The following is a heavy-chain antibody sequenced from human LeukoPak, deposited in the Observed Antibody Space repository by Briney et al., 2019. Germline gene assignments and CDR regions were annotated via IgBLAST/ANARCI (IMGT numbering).Heavy chain of an antibody. V-gene: IGHV4-59*01. CDR1: GGSIGSYY. D-gene: IGHD6-6*01. CDR3: ARTPSLAACYFDY. CDR2: IYYSGST. J-gene: IGHJ4*02. Sequence: PSETLSLTCTVSGGSIGSYYWSWIRQPPGKGLEWIGYIYYSGSTNYNPSLKSRVIISVDTSKNQFSLKLSFVTAADTAVYYCARTPSLAACYFDYWGQGTLVTVSS.